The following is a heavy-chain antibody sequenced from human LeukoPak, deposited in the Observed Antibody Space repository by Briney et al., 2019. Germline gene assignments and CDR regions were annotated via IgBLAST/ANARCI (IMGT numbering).Heavy chain of an antibody. J-gene: IGHJ4*02. CDR2: INHSGST. D-gene: IGHD6-13*01. V-gene: IGHV4-34*01. Sequence: PSETLSLTCAVYSGSFSGYYWSWIRQPPGKGLEWIGEINHSGSTNYNPSLKSRVTISVETSKNEFSLKLRSVTAADTAVYYCARVTGYRIEDYFDYWGQGTLVTVSS. CDR1: SGSFSGYY. CDR3: ARVTGYRIEDYFDY.